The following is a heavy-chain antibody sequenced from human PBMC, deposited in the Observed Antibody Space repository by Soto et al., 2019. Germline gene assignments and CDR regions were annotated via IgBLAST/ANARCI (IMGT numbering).Heavy chain of an antibody. Sequence: QITLKESGPTLVKPTQTLTLTCTVSGFSVSSSGEGVGWIRQPPGKALEWLALIYWDDDKRYSPSLKSRLTITKDPSKNQVVLTLTNMDPVDTATYYCAHIDPKIVTDGGHGGFDLWGQGTLVTVSS. J-gene: IGHJ4*02. CDR1: GFSVSSSGEG. CDR3: AHIDPKIVTDGGHGGFDL. CDR2: IYWDDDK. V-gene: IGHV2-5*02. D-gene: IGHD2-21*02.